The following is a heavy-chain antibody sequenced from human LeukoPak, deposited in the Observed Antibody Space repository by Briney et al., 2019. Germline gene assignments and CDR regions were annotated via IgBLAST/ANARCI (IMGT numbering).Heavy chain of an antibody. CDR3: AGGGNYYYGMDV. V-gene: IGHV4-59*08. D-gene: IGHD1-1*01. Sequence: PSGTLSLTCTVSGGSISSYYWSWIRQPPGKGLEWIGYIYYSGSTNYNPSLKSRVTISVDTSKNQFSLKLSSVTAADTAVYYCAGGGNYYYGMDVWGQGTTVTVSS. CDR2: IYYSGST. CDR1: GGSISSYY. J-gene: IGHJ6*02.